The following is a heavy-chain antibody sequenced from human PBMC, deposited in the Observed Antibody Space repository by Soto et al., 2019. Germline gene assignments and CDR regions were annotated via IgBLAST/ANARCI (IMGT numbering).Heavy chain of an antibody. V-gene: IGHV4-31*03. CDR1: GGSISSGGYY. D-gene: IGHD3-22*01. CDR3: ATGSSGSPLDY. Sequence: TLCLTCTVAGGSISSGGYYWSWIRQHPGKGLEWSGYIYYCGSTYSNPSLNSRVTLSVDTSNNQFSLKLRSLTAADTAVYYCATGSSGSPLDYRGQGTLVTVSS. CDR2: IYYCGST. J-gene: IGHJ4*02.